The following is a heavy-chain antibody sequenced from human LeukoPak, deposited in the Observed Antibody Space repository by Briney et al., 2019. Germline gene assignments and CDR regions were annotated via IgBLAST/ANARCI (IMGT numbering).Heavy chain of an antibody. V-gene: IGHV1-46*01. CDR3: AKQSPNSSGLY. Sequence: ASVKVSCKASGYTFTSYYIHWVRQAPGQGLEWMGIINPSDGSTSYAQKFQGRVTMTRDMSTTTVYMELNSLRAEDTAVYYCAKQSPNSSGLYWGQGTLVTVSS. D-gene: IGHD6-19*01. CDR2: INPSDGST. J-gene: IGHJ4*02. CDR1: GYTFTSYY.